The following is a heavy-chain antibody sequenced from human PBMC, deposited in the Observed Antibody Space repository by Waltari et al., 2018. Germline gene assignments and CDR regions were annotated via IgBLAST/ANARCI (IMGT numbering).Heavy chain of an antibody. J-gene: IGHJ2*01. CDR2: ISGSGGST. D-gene: IGHD1-26*01. CDR1: GFTFSSYA. Sequence: EVQLLESGGGLVQPGGSLRLSCAASGFTFSSYAMSWVRQAPGKGLEWVSAISGSGGSTYYADSVKGRFTISRDNSKNTLYLQMNSLRAEDTAVYYCAKVESGSYRQTGYFDLWGRGTLVTVSS. V-gene: IGHV3-23*01. CDR3: AKVESGSYRQTGYFDL.